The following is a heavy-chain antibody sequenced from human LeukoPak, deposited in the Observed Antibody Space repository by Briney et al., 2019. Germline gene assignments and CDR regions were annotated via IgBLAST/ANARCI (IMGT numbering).Heavy chain of an antibody. Sequence: GGSLRLSCAASGFTFSSYAMSWVRQAPGKGLEWVSAISGSGGSTYYADSVKGRFTISRDNSKNTLYLQMNSLRAEDTAVYYCAKSPRCQLLKSYNWFDPWGQGTLVTVSS. J-gene: IGHJ5*02. CDR1: GFTFSSYA. V-gene: IGHV3-23*01. CDR3: AKSPRCQLLKSYNWFDP. CDR2: ISGSGGST. D-gene: IGHD2-2*01.